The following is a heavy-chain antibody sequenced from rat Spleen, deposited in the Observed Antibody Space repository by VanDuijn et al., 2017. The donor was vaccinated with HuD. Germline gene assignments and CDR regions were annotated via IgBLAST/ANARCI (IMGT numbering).Heavy chain of an antibody. V-gene: IGHV2-43*01. J-gene: IGHJ4*01. D-gene: IGHD1-12*03. Sequence: QVQLKESGPGLVQPSQTLSLTCTVSGFSLTSYHVSWVRQPPGKSLVWMGIIWAGGGTNHNSAVQSRLSISRDTSKSQVFLKMNSLQTEDTATYYCARDRGITMMVPLMDAWGQGASVTVSS. CDR2: IWAGGGT. CDR3: ARDRGITMMVPLMDA. CDR1: GFSLTSYH.